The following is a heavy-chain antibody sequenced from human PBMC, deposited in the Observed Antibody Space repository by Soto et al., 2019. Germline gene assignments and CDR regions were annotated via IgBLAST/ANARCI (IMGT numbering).Heavy chain of an antibody. CDR2: INPNSGGT. CDR1: GYTFTGYY. D-gene: IGHD6-19*01. CDR3: AREFPGIAVAGPPPYYYYGMDV. J-gene: IGHJ6*02. V-gene: IGHV1-2*04. Sequence: ASVKVSCKASGYTFTGYYMHWVRQAPGQGLEWMGWINPNSGGTNYAQKFQGWVTMTRDTSISTAYMELSRLRSDDTAVYYCAREFPGIAVAGPPPYYYYGMDVWGQGTTVTVSS.